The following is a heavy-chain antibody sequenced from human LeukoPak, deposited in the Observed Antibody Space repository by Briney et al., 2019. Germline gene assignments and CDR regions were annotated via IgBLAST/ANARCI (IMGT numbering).Heavy chain of an antibody. CDR1: GGTFSSYA. V-gene: IGHV1-69*13. J-gene: IGHJ4*02. CDR2: IIPIFGTA. Sequence: SVKVSCKASGGTFSSYAISWVRQALGQGLEWMGGIIPIFGTANYAQKFQGRVTITADESTSTAYMELSSLRSEDTAVYYCASSDVIHSGYAFGIDYWGQGTLVTVSS. CDR3: ASSDVIHSGYAFGIDY. D-gene: IGHD5-12*01.